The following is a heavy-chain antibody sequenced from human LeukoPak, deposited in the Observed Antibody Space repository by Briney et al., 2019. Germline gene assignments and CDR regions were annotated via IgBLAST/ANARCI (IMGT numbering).Heavy chain of an antibody. Sequence: GGSLRLSCAASGFTFNSCVMSWGRQAPGKGLEWVSTISDSGTSTFYADSVKGRFTISRDNSKNTLYVQMNSLRAVYTAVYYCAKRDYYSFDYWGQGTLVTVSS. CDR1: GFTFNSCV. D-gene: IGHD2/OR15-2a*01. V-gene: IGHV3-23*01. CDR3: AKRDYYSFDY. J-gene: IGHJ4*02. CDR2: ISDSGTST.